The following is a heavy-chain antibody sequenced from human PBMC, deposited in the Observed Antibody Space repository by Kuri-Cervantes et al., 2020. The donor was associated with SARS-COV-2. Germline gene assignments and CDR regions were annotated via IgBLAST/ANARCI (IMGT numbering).Heavy chain of an antibody. V-gene: IGHV4-39*01. CDR2: IYYSGST. J-gene: IGHJ4*02. CDR3: ARPTASSSWPFDY. D-gene: IGHD6-13*01. CDR1: GGSISSSSYY. Sequence: GSLRLSCTVSGGSISSSSYYWGWIRQPPGKGLEWIGSIYYSGSTYYNPSLKSRVTISVDTSKNQFSLKLSSVTAADTAVYYCARPTASSSWPFDYWGQGTLVTVSS.